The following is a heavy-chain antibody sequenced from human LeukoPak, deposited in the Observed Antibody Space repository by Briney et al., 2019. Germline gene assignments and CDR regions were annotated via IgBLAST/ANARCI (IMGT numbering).Heavy chain of an antibody. J-gene: IGHJ6*02. Sequence: GGSLRLSCAASGFVFSNYYMDWIRQAPGKGLEWVANIKQDGSEKYYVDSVKGRFTISRDNAKNSLYLQMNSLRAEDTAVYYCARVLQQLVRYYYYGMDVWGQGTTVTVSS. V-gene: IGHV3-7*01. CDR2: IKQDGSEK. CDR1: GFVFSNYY. D-gene: IGHD6-13*01. CDR3: ARVLQQLVRYYYYGMDV.